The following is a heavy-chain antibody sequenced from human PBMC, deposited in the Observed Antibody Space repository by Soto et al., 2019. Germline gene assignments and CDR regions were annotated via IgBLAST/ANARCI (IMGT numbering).Heavy chain of an antibody. CDR2: TYYRSKWYN. J-gene: IGHJ4*02. V-gene: IGHV6-1*01. Sequence: SQTLSLTGASSGGSVCSNRAAWNWIRQSPSRGLEWLGRTYYRSKWYNDYAVSVKSRITINPDTSKNQFSLQLNSVTPEDTAVYYCAREIPSIAARHFDYWGQGTLVTVSS. D-gene: IGHD6-6*01. CDR3: AREIPSIAARHFDY. CDR1: GGSVCSNRAA.